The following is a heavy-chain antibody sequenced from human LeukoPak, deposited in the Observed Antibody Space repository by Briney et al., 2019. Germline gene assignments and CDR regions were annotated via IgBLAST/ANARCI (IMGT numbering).Heavy chain of an antibody. J-gene: IGHJ4*02. CDR3: AKAPVTTCSGAYCYPFDY. CDR2: ISDSGNT. D-gene: IGHD2-15*01. CDR1: GFTLSSYA. V-gene: IGHV3-23*01. Sequence: PGGSLRLSCAASGFTLSSYAMSWVRQGPGKVLEWVSAISDSGNTYHADSVKGRFTISRDSYKNTLYLQMNSLRAEDAAVYYCAKAPVTTCSGAYCYPFDYWGQGTLVTVSS.